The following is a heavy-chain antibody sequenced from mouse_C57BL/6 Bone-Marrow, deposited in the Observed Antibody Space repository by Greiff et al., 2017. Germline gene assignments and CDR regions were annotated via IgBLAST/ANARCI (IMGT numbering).Heavy chain of an antibody. V-gene: IGHV7-3*01. CDR3: ARYRPIYYGYGYGMDY. D-gene: IGHD2-2*01. CDR2: IRNKANGYTT. J-gene: IGHJ4*01. CDR1: GFTFTDYY. Sequence: EVQGVESGGGLVQPGGSLSLSCAASGFTFTDYYMSWVRQPPGKALEWLGFIRNKANGYTTEYSASVKGRFTISRDNSQSILYLQMNALRAEDSATYLCARYRPIYYGYGYGMDYWGTGTSGTVSS.